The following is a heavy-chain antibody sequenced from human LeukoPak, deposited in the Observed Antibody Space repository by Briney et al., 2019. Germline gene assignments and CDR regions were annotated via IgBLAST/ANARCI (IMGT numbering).Heavy chain of an antibody. CDR3: ARGPAPYDFWSGYYTGSGAFDI. CDR2: IYYSGST. Sequence: SETLSLTCTVSGGSISSGGYYWSWIRQHPGKGLEWIGYIYYSGSTYYNPSLKSRVTLSVDTSKNQFSLKLSSVTAADTAVYYCARGPAPYDFWSGYYTGSGAFDIWGQGTMVTVSS. J-gene: IGHJ3*02. V-gene: IGHV4-31*03. CDR1: GGSISSGGYY. D-gene: IGHD3-3*01.